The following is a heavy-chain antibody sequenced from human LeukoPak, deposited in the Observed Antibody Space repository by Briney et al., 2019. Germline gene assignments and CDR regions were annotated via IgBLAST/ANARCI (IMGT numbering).Heavy chain of an antibody. J-gene: IGHJ4*02. CDR2: IDWDDDK. CDR3: ARTQYYYDSSGYYFFDY. CDR1: GFSLSTSGMR. V-gene: IGHV2-70*04. Sequence: SGPALVKPTQTLTLTCTFSGFSLSTSGMRVSWIRQPPGKAQEWLARIDWDDDKFYSTSLKTRLTISKDTSKNQVVLTMTNMDPVDTATYYCARTQYYYDSSGYYFFDYWGQGTLVTVSS. D-gene: IGHD3-22*01.